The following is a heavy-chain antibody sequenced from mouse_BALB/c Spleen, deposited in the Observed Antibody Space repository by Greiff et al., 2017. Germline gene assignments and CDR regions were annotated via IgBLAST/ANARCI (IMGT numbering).Heavy chain of an antibody. D-gene: IGHD2-2*01. CDR2: IYPGSGNT. CDR1: GYTFTDYY. J-gene: IGHJ3*01. Sequence: LVESGPELVKPGASVKISCKASGYTFTDYYINWVKQKPGQGLEWIGWIYPGSGNTKYNEKFKGKATLTVDTSSSTAYMQLSSLTSEDTAVYCCARRAYGYEGFAYWGQGTLVTVSA. V-gene: IGHV1-84*02. CDR3: ARRAYGYEGFAY.